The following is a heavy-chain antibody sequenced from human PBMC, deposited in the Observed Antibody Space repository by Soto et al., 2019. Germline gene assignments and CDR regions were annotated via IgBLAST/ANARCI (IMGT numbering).Heavy chain of an antibody. CDR2: IYDSGST. CDR3: ARKRVGRSCYADP. V-gene: IGHV4-30-2*01. Sequence: QVQLRESGSGLVRPAQTLSLTCAVSGDSLSRGGYSWSWIRQPPWKGLEWIGYIYDSGSTHFNPSLTSRVTMSVDRSRTEFSLRLTSVTAADTSISYCARKRVGRSCYADPWGQGTLVTVSA. D-gene: IGHD2-2*01. CDR1: GDSLSRGGYS. J-gene: IGHJ5*02.